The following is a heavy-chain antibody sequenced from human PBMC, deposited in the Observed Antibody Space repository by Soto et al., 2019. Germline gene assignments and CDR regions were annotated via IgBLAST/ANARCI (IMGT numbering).Heavy chain of an antibody. CDR2: INPSVGSS. V-gene: IGHV1-46*01. CDR1: GYTFTSYY. J-gene: IGHJ4*02. D-gene: IGHD5-12*01. Sequence: ASVKVSCKASGYTFTSYYMHWVRQAPGQGLEWMGIINPSVGSSNYAQKFQGRVTITADESTSTAYMELSSLRSEDTAVYYCARGNVEMATIFDYWGQGTLVTVSS. CDR3: ARGNVEMATIFDY.